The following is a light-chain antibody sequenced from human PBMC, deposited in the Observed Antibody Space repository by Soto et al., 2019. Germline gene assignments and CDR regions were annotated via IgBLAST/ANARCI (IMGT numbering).Light chain of an antibody. CDR2: GAS. V-gene: IGKV3-15*01. CDR1: QSVNGN. J-gene: IGKJ1*01. Sequence: EIVMTQSPDTLSVFPGERATLSCRASQSVNGNLAWYQQRRGQAPRLLIYGASTRATGIPARFSGSGSGTEFALTISSLQSEDFAIYYCQQYHNWPRTFGQGTKVEIK. CDR3: QQYHNWPRT.